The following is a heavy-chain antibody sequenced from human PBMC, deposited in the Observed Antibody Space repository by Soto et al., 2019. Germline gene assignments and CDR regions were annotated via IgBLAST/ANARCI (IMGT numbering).Heavy chain of an antibody. CDR3: ARSAYYYDSSGYYAVGGFDS. D-gene: IGHD3-22*01. CDR2: IDWDDDK. CDR1: GFSLSTTGMR. Sequence: SGPTLVNPIETLTLTCTFSGFSLSTTGMRVSWIRQPPGKALEWLARIDWDDDKFYSTPLKTRLTISKDTSKNQVVLTMTNMDPVDTATYYCARSAYYYDSSGYYAVGGFDSWGQGTLVTVSS. J-gene: IGHJ5*01. V-gene: IGHV2-70*04.